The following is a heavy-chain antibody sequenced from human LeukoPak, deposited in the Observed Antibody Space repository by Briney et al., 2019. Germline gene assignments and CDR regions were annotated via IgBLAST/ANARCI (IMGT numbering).Heavy chain of an antibody. J-gene: IGHJ3*02. Sequence: ASVKVSCKVSGYTLTELSMHWVRQAPGKGLEWMGGFDPEDGETIYAQKFQGRVTMTEDTSTDTAYMELSSLRSEDTAVYYCATGPTSLDYDILTGQRPHAFDIWGQGTMVTVSS. CDR2: FDPEDGET. CDR1: GYTLTELS. V-gene: IGHV1-24*01. D-gene: IGHD3-9*01. CDR3: ATGPTSLDYDILTGQRPHAFDI.